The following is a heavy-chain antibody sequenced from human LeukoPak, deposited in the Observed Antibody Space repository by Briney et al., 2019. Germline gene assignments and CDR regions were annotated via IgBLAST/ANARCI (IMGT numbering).Heavy chain of an antibody. CDR2: ISSSGGSI. J-gene: IGHJ4*02. V-gene: IGHV3-48*03. CDR3: ARPLGGSHYY. CDR1: GFTFRSYE. Sequence: PGGSLRPSCAASGFTFRSYEMNWVRQAPGKGLEWVSYISSSGGSISYADSVKGRFTISRDNAKNSLYLQMNSLRAEDTAVYYCARPLGGSHYYWGQGTLVTVSS. D-gene: IGHD1-26*01.